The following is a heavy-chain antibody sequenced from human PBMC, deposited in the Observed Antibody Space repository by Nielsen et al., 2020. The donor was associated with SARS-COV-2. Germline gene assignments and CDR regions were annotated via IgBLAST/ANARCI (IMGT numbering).Heavy chain of an antibody. J-gene: IGHJ6*02. CDR2: IYTSGST. CDR1: GGSISPYY. Sequence: SETLSLTCTVSGGSISPYYWSWIRQSAGKGLEWIGRIYTSGSTVYNPSLKSRVTMSVDTSKNQFSLEMSSVTATDTAVYYCARDIVVDNSYYYGMDVWGQGTTVTVSS. V-gene: IGHV4-4*07. D-gene: IGHD2-2*01. CDR3: ARDIVVDNSYYYGMDV.